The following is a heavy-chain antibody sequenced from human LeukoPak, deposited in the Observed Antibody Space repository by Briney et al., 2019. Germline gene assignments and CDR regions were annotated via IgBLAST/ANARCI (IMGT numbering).Heavy chain of an antibody. CDR2: IYYSGST. CDR3: ARGSGNSSGWFYYYYYYMDV. V-gene: IGHV4-59*01. CDR1: GGSISSYY. D-gene: IGHD6-19*01. J-gene: IGHJ6*03. Sequence: PSETLSLTCTVSGGSISSYYWSWIRQPPGKGLEWIGYIYYSGSTNYNPSLKSRVTISVDTSKNQFSLKLSSVTAADTAVYYCARGSGNSSGWFYYYYYYMDVWGKGTTVTVSS.